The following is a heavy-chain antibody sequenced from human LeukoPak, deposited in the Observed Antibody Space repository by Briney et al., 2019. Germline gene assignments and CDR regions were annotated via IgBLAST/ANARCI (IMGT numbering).Heavy chain of an antibody. CDR2: ISWNSGSI. Sequence: GGSLRLSCAASGFTFDDYAMHWVRQAPGKGLEWVSGISWNSGSIGYADSVKGRFTISRDNAKNSLYLQMNSLRAEDTALYYCAKDRGTSGWYSYDAFDIWGQGIMVTVSS. V-gene: IGHV3-9*01. CDR1: GFTFDDYA. D-gene: IGHD6-19*01. J-gene: IGHJ3*02. CDR3: AKDRGTSGWYSYDAFDI.